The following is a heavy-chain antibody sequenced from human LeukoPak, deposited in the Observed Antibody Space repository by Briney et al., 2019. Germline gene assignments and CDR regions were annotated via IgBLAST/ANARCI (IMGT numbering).Heavy chain of an antibody. J-gene: IGHJ6*02. Sequence: GGSLRLSCAASGFTFSSYWMSWVRQAPGKGLEWVANIKQDGSEKYYVDSVKGRFTISRDNAKNSLYLQMNSLRAEDTAAYYCAPQSGGYDSPIYYYGMDVWGQGTTVTVSS. CDR3: APQSGGYDSPIYYYGMDV. V-gene: IGHV3-7*01. CDR1: GFTFSSYW. CDR2: IKQDGSEK. D-gene: IGHD5-12*01.